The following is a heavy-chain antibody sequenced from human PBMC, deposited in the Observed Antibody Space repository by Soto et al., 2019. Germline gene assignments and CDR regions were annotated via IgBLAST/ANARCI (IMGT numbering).Heavy chain of an antibody. CDR2: INHSGST. J-gene: IGHJ6*03. V-gene: IGHV4-34*01. CDR1: GGSFSGYY. D-gene: IGHD6-13*01. CDR3: ARGRSSSWYRGVQLYMDV. Sequence: SETLSLTCAVYGGSFSGYYWSWIRQPPGKGLEWIGEINHSGSTNYNPSLKSRVTISVDTSKNQFSLKLSSVTAADTAVYYCARGRSSSWYRGVQLYMDVWGKGTTVTVSS.